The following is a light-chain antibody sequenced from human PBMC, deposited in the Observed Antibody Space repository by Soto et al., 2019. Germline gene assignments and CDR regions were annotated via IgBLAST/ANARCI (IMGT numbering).Light chain of an antibody. CDR2: EAS. V-gene: IGLV2-23*01. J-gene: IGLJ3*02. Sequence: QSALTQPASVSGSPGQSITISCTGTNSDVVSHNFVSLYQQYPGKAPKLLIYEASKRPSGLSNRFSGSKSGNTASLTISGLQAEDEADYYCCSLTNGATWVFGGGTKLTVL. CDR1: NSDVVSHNF. CDR3: CSLTNGATWV.